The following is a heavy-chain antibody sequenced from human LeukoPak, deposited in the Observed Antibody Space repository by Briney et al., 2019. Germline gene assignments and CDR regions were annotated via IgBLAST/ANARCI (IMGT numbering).Heavy chain of an antibody. V-gene: IGHV3-7*01. CDR2: IKEDGSEK. Sequence: TGGSLRLSCAASGFTFTSYWMSWVRQAPGKGLEWVANIKEDGSEKYYVDSVKGRFTISRDNAKNSVSLQMNSLRAEDTAVYYCARAVAAFFDYWGQGTLVTVSS. CDR3: ARAVAAFFDY. J-gene: IGHJ4*02. CDR1: GFTFTSYW. D-gene: IGHD6-19*01.